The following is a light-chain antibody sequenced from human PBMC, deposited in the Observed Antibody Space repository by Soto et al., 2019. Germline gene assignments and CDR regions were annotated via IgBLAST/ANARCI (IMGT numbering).Light chain of an antibody. V-gene: IGKV3-20*01. CDR2: GAS. J-gene: IGKJ2*01. Sequence: DIVLTQSPGTLSLSPGERATLSCRASQSVSNTDLAWYQQKPGLAPRRLIYGASSSTTRIPDRFSGSGSGTDFTLTISRLEPGDSAEYYCHQYGSTYTFGQGTKLEI. CDR1: QSVSNTD. CDR3: HQYGSTYT.